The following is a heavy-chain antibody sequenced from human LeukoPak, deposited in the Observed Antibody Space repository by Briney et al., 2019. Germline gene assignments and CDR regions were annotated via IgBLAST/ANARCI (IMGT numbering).Heavy chain of an antibody. CDR2: ISYDGSNK. V-gene: IGHV3-30*18. Sequence: GGSLRLSCAASGFTFSSYGMHWVRQAPGKGLEWVAVISYDGSNKYYADSVKGRFTISRDNSKNTLYLQMNSLRAEDTAVYYCAKDLMVRGALGEMDVWGQGTTVTVSS. CDR3: AKDLMVRGALGEMDV. D-gene: IGHD3-10*01. CDR1: GFTFSSYG. J-gene: IGHJ6*02.